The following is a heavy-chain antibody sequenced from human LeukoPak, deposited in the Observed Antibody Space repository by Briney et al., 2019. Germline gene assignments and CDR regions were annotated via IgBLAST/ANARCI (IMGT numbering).Heavy chain of an antibody. CDR2: IIPILGIA. D-gene: IGHD3-10*01. J-gene: IGHJ4*02. CDR3: ARELGSGSYYPTTYDY. CDR1: GGTFSSYA. V-gene: IGHV1-69*04. Sequence: ASVKVSCKASGGTFSSYAISWVRQAPGQGLEWMGRIIPILGIANYAQKFQGRVTITADNSTSTAYMELSSLRSEDTAVYYCARELGSGSYYPTTYDYWGQGTLVTVSS.